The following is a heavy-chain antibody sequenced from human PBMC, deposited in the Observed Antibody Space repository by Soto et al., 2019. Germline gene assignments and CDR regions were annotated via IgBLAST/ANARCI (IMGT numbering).Heavy chain of an antibody. D-gene: IGHD6-6*01. CDR1: GGTFSSYA. V-gene: IGHV1-69*13. CDR3: ARGRYSSSSVIPQTYYYGMDV. J-gene: IGHJ6*02. Sequence: ASVKVSCKASGGTFSSYAISWVRQAPGQGLEWMGGIIPIFGTANYAQKFQGRVTITADESTSTAYMELSSLRSEDTAVYYCARGRYSSSSVIPQTYYYGMDVWGQGTTVTVSS. CDR2: IIPIFGTA.